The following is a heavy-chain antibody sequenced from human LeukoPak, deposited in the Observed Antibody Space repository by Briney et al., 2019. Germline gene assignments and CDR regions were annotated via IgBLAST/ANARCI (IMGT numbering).Heavy chain of an antibody. D-gene: IGHD3-22*01. CDR3: ARVLVLYDSSGYYFGP. CDR2: IYYSGST. V-gene: IGHV4-59*01. Sequence: PSETLSLTCAVYGGSFNGYYWSWIRQPPGKGLEWIGYIYYSGSTNYNPSLKSRVTISVDTSKNQFSLKLSSVTAADTAVYYCARVLVLYDSSGYYFGPWGQGTLVTVSS. CDR1: GGSFNGYY. J-gene: IGHJ5*02.